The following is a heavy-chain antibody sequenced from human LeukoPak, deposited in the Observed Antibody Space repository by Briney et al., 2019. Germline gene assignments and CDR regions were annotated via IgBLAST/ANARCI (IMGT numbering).Heavy chain of an antibody. CDR2: ISGSGGST. CDR3: AKSPRETMVISDY. CDR1: GFTFISYA. D-gene: IGHD3-10*01. J-gene: IGHJ4*02. Sequence: GGSLRLSCAASGFTFISYAMSWVRQAPGTDLEWVSTISGSGGSTYYADSVKGRFTISRDNSQNTLYLQMNGLRAEDTAVYYCAKSPRETMVISDYWGQGTLVTVSS. V-gene: IGHV3-23*01.